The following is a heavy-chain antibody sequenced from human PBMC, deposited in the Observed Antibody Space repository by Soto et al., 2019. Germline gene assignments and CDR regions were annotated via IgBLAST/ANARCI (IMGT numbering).Heavy chain of an antibody. CDR3: VRVDPSDSVWLPGDY. D-gene: IGHD3-22*01. Sequence: EVQLVENGGGLMQPGGSLRLSCAASGFTFSFYHMIWVRQAPGKGLEWVSAVHSDFKTYYSDSVKGRFTISRDNSKNTLYLQMHSLRADDTAVYYCVRVDPSDSVWLPGDYWGQGTLVTVAS. J-gene: IGHJ4*02. V-gene: IGHV3-53*02. CDR2: VHSDFKT. CDR1: GFTFSFYH.